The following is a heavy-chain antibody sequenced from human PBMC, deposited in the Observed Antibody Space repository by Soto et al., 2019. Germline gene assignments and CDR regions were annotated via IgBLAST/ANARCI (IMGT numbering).Heavy chain of an antibody. D-gene: IGHD5-12*01. V-gene: IGHV4-39*01. CDR2: IYYSGST. CDR3: VRDGDGIVPTINIFDY. Sequence: SETLSLTCTVSGGSISSSSYYWGWIRQPPGKGLEWIGSIYYSGSTYYNPSLKSRVTISVDTSKNQFSLKLSSVTAADTAVYYCVRDGDGIVPTINIFDYWGQGTLVTVSS. J-gene: IGHJ4*02. CDR1: GGSISSSSYY.